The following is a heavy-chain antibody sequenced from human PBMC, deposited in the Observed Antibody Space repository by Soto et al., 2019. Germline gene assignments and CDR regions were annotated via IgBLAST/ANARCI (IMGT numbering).Heavy chain of an antibody. Sequence: ASVKVSCKASGDTFTSYGISWVRQAPGQGLEWMGWISAYNGNTNYAQKLQGRVTMTTDTSTSTAYMELRSLRSDDTAVYYCATYPYSHPVGWFDPWGQGTLVTVSS. CDR3: ATYPYSHPVGWFDP. CDR1: GDTFTSYG. J-gene: IGHJ5*02. CDR2: ISAYNGNT. D-gene: IGHD3-16*01. V-gene: IGHV1-18*01.